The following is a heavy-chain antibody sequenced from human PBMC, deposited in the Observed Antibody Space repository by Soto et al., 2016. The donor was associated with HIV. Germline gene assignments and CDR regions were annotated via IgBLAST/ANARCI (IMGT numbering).Heavy chain of an antibody. Sequence: QVQLVESGGGVVQPGRSLRLSCAASGFTFSSYGMHWVRQAPGKGLEWVAVIWYDGSNKYYADSVKGRFTISRDNSKNTLYLQMNSLRAEDTAVYYCAREMEIAAAGKGGMDVWGQGTTVTVSS. J-gene: IGHJ6*02. V-gene: IGHV3-33*01. CDR1: GFTFSSYG. CDR3: AREMEIAAAGKGGMDV. D-gene: IGHD6-13*01. CDR2: IWYDGSNK.